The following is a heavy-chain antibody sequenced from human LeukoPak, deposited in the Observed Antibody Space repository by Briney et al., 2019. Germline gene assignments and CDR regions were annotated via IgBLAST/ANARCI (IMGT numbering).Heavy chain of an antibody. V-gene: IGHV1-18*01. D-gene: IGHD4-11*01. CDR2: ISAYNGNT. J-gene: IGHJ5*02. CDR3: AREETTLNWFDP. CDR1: GYTFRSYG. Sequence: ASVKVSCKASGYTFRSYGISWVRQAPGQGLEWMGWISAYNGNTNYAQKLQGRVTMTTDTSTSTAYMELRSLRSDDTAVYYCAREETTLNWFDPWGQGTLVTVSS.